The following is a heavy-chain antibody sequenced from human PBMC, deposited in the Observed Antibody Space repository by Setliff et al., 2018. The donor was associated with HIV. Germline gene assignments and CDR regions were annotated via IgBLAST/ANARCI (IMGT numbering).Heavy chain of an antibody. V-gene: IGHV4-39*01. J-gene: IGHJ6*03. CDR2: LFHTGSS. D-gene: IGHD3-22*01. Sequence: NPSETLSLTCTVSGDSLAGSPYSWGWVRQPPGQGLEWLGNLFHTGSSYFNPSLKSRLTMSVDTSKNQFSLSLISMTAADSAVYYCARLGDNSDWRSNYFFYYMDVWGKGTTVTVSS. CDR1: GDSLAGSPYS. CDR3: ARLGDNSDWRSNYFFYYMDV.